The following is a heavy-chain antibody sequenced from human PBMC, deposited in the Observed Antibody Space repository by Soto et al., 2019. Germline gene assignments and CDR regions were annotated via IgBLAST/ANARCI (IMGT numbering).Heavy chain of an antibody. CDR2: ISYSGST. V-gene: IGHV4-31*03. Sequence: QVQLQESGPGLVQPSQTLSLTCTVSGGSISSGGYYWSWIRQHPGTGLEWIGYISYSGSTYDHTTLKRRVTISVDTSRNQFSRIVTSVNAADTDLYYCARGVLHWGQGTLVTVSS. CDR3: ARGVLH. J-gene: IGHJ4*01. CDR1: GGSISSGGYY.